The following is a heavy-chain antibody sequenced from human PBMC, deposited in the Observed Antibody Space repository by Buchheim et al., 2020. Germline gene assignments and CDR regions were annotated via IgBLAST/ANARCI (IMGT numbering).Heavy chain of an antibody. J-gene: IGHJ4*02. V-gene: IGHV4-34*01. CDR3: ARGRKRPNDYDSSGYSSPFDY. CDR2: INHSGST. Sequence: QVQLQQWGAGLLKPSETLSLTCAVYGGSFSGYYWSWIRQPPGKGLEWIGEINHSGSTNYNPSLKSRVTISVDTSKNQFSLNLRSVTAADTAVYYCARGRKRPNDYDSSGYSSPFDYWGQGTL. CDR1: GGSFSGYY. D-gene: IGHD3-22*01.